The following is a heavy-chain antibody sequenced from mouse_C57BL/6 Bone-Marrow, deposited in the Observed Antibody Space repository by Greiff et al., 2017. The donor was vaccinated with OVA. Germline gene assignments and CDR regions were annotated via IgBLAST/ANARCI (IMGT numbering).Heavy chain of an antibody. V-gene: IGHV1-55*01. D-gene: IGHD1-1*01. CDR3: ARGVYYGSKRFDY. CDR1: GYTFTSYW. CDR2: IYPGSGST. Sequence: QVQLQQSGAELVKPGASVKMSCKASGYTFTSYWITWVKQRPGQGLEWIGDIYPGSGSTNYNEKFKSKATLTVDTSSSTAYMQLSSLTSEDSAVYYCARGVYYGSKRFDYWGQGTTLTVSS. J-gene: IGHJ2*01.